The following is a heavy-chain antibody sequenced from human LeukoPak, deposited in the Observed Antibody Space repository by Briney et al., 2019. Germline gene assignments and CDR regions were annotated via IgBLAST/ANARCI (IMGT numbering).Heavy chain of an antibody. J-gene: IGHJ6*03. CDR1: GYTFTSYD. CDR2: MNPNSGNT. V-gene: IGHV1-8*01. CDR3: ARAGTKIFPYYYMDV. D-gene: IGHD2-2*01. Sequence: ASVKVSCTASGYTFTSYDINWVRQATGQGLEWMGWMNPNSGNTGYAQKFQGRVTMTRNTSISTAYMELSSLRSEDTAVYYCARAGTKIFPYYYMDVWGKGTTVTVSS.